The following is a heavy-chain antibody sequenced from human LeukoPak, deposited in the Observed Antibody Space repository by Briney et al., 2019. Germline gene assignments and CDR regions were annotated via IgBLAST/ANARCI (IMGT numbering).Heavy chain of an antibody. CDR2: IGTNSRTT. D-gene: IGHD3-22*01. J-gene: IGHJ3*02. V-gene: IGHV3-48*01. Sequence: GGSLRLSCTASGFTFSSSGMNWVRQAPGKGLEWVSFIGTNSRTTYYGDSVKGRFTISRDNAKNSLYLQMDSLRAEDTAVYYCARGRRRTLKYYYDSTALSPFDIWGQGTMVTVSS. CDR3: ARGRRRTLKYYYDSTALSPFDI. CDR1: GFTFSSSG.